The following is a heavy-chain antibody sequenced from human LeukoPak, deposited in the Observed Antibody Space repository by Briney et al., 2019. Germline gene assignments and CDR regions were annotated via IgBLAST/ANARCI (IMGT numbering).Heavy chain of an antibody. Sequence: SETLSLTCAVYGGSFSGYYWSWIRQPPGKGLEWIGEINHSGSTNYNPSLKSRVTISVDTSKNQFSLKLSSVTAADTAVYYCASGGTVTRRYYFDYWGQGTLVTVSS. D-gene: IGHD4-17*01. CDR3: ASGGTVTRRYYFDY. J-gene: IGHJ4*02. V-gene: IGHV4-34*01. CDR1: GGSFSGYY. CDR2: INHSGST.